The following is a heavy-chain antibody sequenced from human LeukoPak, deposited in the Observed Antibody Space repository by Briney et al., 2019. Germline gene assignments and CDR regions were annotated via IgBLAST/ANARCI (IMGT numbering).Heavy chain of an antibody. J-gene: IGHJ4*02. D-gene: IGHD3-22*01. CDR1: RYTFTGYY. Sequence: ASVKVSCKASRYTFTGYYMHWVRQAPGQGLEWMGWINPNSGGTNYAQKFQGRVTMTRDTSISTAYMELSRLRSDDTAVYYCARESGSSGYTFDYWGQGTLVTVSS. V-gene: IGHV1-2*02. CDR2: INPNSGGT. CDR3: ARESGSSGYTFDY.